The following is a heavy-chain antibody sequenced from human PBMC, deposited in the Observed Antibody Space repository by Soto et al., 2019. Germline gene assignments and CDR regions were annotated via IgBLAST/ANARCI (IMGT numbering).Heavy chain of an antibody. CDR1: GYTFTNYY. Sequence: GASVKVSCKASGYTFTNYYIHWVRQAPGQGLEWVGLINPKTGTTNDAPKFQGRVTMTSDTSTSTAYMELSSLRSEDTAVFYCARVLEGGYYHESSGYWGQGTLVTVSS. CDR3: ARVLEGGYYHESSGY. D-gene: IGHD3-22*01. V-gene: IGHV1-2*06. J-gene: IGHJ4*02. CDR2: INPKTGTT.